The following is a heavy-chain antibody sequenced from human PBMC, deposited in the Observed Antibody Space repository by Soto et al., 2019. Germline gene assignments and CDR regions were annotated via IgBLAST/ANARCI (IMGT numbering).Heavy chain of an antibody. V-gene: IGHV5-51*01. CDR1: GYSFTNYW. CDR2: IYPRDSDT. D-gene: IGHD6-13*01. Sequence: GESLKISCKGSGYSFTNYWIGWVRQMPGKGLEGMGIIYPRDSDTRYSPSVQGQVTMSVDKSVSTAYLQWSSLKASDSAMYYCARSTGSSSWYEYNWFDPWGQGTRVTVSS. J-gene: IGHJ5*02. CDR3: ARSTGSSSWYEYNWFDP.